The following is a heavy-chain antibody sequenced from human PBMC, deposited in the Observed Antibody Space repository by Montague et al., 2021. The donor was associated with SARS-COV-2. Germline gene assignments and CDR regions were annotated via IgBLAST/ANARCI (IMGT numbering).Heavy chain of an antibody. V-gene: IGHV4-39*01. J-gene: IGHJ5*02. Sequence: SETLSLTCTVSGGSISSSSYYWGWIRQPPGKGLEWIGSIYYSGSTYYNPSLKSRVTISVDTSTHQFSLKLSSVTAADTAVYYCARRSYDILTGYSIPNWFDPWGQGTLVTVSS. D-gene: IGHD3-9*01. CDR2: IYYSGST. CDR1: GGSISSSSYY. CDR3: ARRSYDILTGYSIPNWFDP.